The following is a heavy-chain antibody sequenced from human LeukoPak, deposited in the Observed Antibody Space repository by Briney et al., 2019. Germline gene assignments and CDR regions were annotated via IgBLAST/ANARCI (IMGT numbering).Heavy chain of an antibody. V-gene: IGHV3-7*01. CDR1: GFTFSNYW. CDR3: VRDVSDENDSASRMHLDS. Sequence: GGSLRLSCAASGFTFSNYWMTWVRQAPGKGLEWVANIKKDGREKHYVDSVKGRFAISRDNARNSLFLQMNSLRAEDTAVYYCVRDVSDENDSASRMHLDSWGQGTLVSVTS. CDR2: IKKDGREK. D-gene: IGHD2-15*01. J-gene: IGHJ4*02.